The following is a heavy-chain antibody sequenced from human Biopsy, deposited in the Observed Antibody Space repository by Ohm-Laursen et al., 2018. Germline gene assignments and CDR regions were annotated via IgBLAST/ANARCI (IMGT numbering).Heavy chain of an antibody. CDR2: ASYSGYT. CDR3: ARLGNFWNAEDGLDL. D-gene: IGHD3-3*01. Sequence: SDTLSLTCTVSDDSIRNFHWTWIRQPPGQGLEWIGHASYSGYTNYNPSLKSRVTISVDTSKNHFSLNLRSVTAADTAVYSCARLGNFWNAEDGLDLWGLGTMVTVSS. V-gene: IGHV4-59*08. J-gene: IGHJ3*01. CDR1: DDSIRNFH.